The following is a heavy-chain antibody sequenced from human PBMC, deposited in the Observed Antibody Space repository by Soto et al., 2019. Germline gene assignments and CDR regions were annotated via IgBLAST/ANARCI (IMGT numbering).Heavy chain of an antibody. V-gene: IGHV1-18*01. CDR1: GYTFTSYH. Sequence: QVQLVQSGAEVKKPGASVKVSCKTSGYTFTSYHISWVRQAPGQGLEWMGWISAYNTNTNYAQKFQGRVTMTTDTLTSTAYMELRSLRSGDTAVYYCARETPPTDYWGQGTLVTVSS. CDR2: ISAYNTNT. CDR3: ARETPPTDY. J-gene: IGHJ4*02.